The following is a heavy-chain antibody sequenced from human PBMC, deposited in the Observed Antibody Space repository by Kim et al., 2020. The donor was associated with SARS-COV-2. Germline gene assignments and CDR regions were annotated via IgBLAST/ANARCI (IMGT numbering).Heavy chain of an antibody. J-gene: IGHJ5*02. D-gene: IGHD6-19*01. V-gene: IGHV3-30*04. Sequence: GGSLRLSCAASGFTFSSYAMHWVRQAPGKGLEWVAVISYDGSNKYYADSVKGRFTISRDNSKNTLYLQMNSLRAEDTAVYYCARDCGMGTVAGKRGGWFDTWGQGTLVTVSS. CDR1: GFTFSSYA. CDR3: ARDCGMGTVAGKRGGWFDT. CDR2: ISYDGSNK.